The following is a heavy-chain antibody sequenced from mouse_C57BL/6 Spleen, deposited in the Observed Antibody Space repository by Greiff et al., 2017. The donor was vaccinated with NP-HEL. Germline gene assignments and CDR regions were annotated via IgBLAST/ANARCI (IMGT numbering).Heavy chain of an antibody. D-gene: IGHD2-1*01. CDR2: IDPSDSET. CDR3: ARSVYGNYFDY. J-gene: IGHJ2*01. Sequence: VQLQQSGAELVRPGSSVKLSCKASGYTFTSYWMHWVKQRPIQGLEWIGNIDPSDSETHYNQKFKDKATLTVDKSSSTAYMQLSSLTSADSAVYYCARSVYGNYFDYWGQGTTLTVSS. CDR1: GYTFTSYW. V-gene: IGHV1-52*01.